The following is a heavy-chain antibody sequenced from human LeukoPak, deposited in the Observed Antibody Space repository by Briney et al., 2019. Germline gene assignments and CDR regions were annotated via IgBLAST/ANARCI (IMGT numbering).Heavy chain of an antibody. CDR1: GYSFTNYW. V-gene: IGHV5-51*01. Sequence: GESLKISCMGSGYSFTNYWIGWVRQVPGSGLEGMGVIYPSDSDTRYSPSFQGQVTISADKSIDTAYLQWSSLKASDTAMYYCARQRDSGFDFDSWGQETLVTVSS. CDR3: ARQRDSGFDFDS. D-gene: IGHD5-12*01. CDR2: IYPSDSDT. J-gene: IGHJ4*02.